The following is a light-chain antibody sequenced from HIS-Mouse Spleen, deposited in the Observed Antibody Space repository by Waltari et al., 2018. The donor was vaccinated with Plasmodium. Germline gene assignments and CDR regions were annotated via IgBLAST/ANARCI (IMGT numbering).Light chain of an antibody. V-gene: IGKV3-15*01. CDR3: QQYNSWSFT. J-gene: IGKJ3*01. CDR1: QSVSSN. Sequence: EIVMTQSPATSSVSPGERATISCRASQSVSSNLAWYQQKPGQAHRLLIYGASTRQSGIPARFSGSGSGTEFTLTISSLQSEDFAAYYCQQYNSWSFTFGPGTKVDIK. CDR2: GAS.